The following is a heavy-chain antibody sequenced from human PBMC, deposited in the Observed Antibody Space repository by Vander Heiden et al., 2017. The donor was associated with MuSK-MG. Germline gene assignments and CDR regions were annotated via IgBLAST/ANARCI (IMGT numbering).Heavy chain of an antibody. Sequence: EVQLVESGGGLVKPGGSLRLYCAVSGFTFNSDSMNWVRQAPGKGLEWVSSISSSSRYIDDADSVKGRFTISRDNAKNSLYLKMKRLRAEYTAVYDCAIDLNTVTVYWGQGTVVTVCS. CDR2: ISSSSRYI. D-gene: IGHD4-4*01. V-gene: IGHV3-21*03. J-gene: IGHJ4*02. CDR1: GFTFNSDS. CDR3: AIDLNTVTVY.